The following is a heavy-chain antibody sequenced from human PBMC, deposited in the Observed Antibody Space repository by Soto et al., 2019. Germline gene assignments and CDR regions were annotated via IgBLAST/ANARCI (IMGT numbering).Heavy chain of an antibody. CDR2: IIPIFGTA. Sequence: SVKVSCKASGGTFSSYAISWVRQAPGQGLEWMGGIIPIFGTANYAQKFQGRVTITADESTSTAYMELSSLRSEDTAVYYCARHAYSSSWPNWFDPWGQGTLVTVSS. CDR1: GGTFSSYA. D-gene: IGHD6-13*01. J-gene: IGHJ5*02. CDR3: ARHAYSSSWPNWFDP. V-gene: IGHV1-69*13.